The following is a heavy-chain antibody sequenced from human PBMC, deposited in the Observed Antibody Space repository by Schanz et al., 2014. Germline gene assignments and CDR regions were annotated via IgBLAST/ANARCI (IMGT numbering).Heavy chain of an antibody. CDR3: ASGVHVSSLQKGLQF. Sequence: VQLVESGGGLVKPGGSLRLSCAVSGFTVSSNHMSWVRQAPGKGLEWVANIKQDGSEKYYVDAVKGRFTISRDNAKNSMYLHMKSLRGEDTAVYYCASGVHVSSLQKGLQFWGRGTLVIVSS. J-gene: IGHJ1*01. CDR2: IKQDGSEK. D-gene: IGHD3-10*01. V-gene: IGHV3-7*02. CDR1: GFTVSSNH.